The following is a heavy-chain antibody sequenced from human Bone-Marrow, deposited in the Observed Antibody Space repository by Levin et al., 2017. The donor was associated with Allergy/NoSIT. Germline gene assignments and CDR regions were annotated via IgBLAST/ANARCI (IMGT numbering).Heavy chain of an antibody. V-gene: IGHV3-30*18. CDR1: GFSFRSYG. J-gene: IGHJ5*02. D-gene: IGHD3-9*01. Sequence: GGSLRLSCAASGFSFRSYGMHWVRQAPGKGLEWVGLISYVGVFTFYGDSVKGGFTISRDNSNNTLFLQMDSLSAEDTAIYYCAKSPTLTGYYEWFDPWGQGTLVTVSS. CDR2: ISYVGVFT. CDR3: AKSPTLTGYYEWFDP.